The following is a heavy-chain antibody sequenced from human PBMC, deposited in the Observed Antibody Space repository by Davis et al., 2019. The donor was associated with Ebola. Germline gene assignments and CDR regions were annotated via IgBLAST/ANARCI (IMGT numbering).Heavy chain of an antibody. CDR1: GGTFSSYA. Sequence: SVKVSCKASGGTFSSYAISWIKQAPGQGLEWMGGIIPIFGTANYAQKFQGRVTITADDSSSTVYMELRSLRSEDTAMYFCARDLFSSNWIFEYWGQGALVTVSS. J-gene: IGHJ4*02. D-gene: IGHD1-1*01. CDR3: ARDLFSSNWIFEY. CDR2: IIPIFGTA. V-gene: IGHV1-69*13.